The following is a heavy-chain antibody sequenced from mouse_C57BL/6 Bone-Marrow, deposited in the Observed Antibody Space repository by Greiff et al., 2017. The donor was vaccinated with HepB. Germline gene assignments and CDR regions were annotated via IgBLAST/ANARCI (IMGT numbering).Heavy chain of an antibody. Sequence: QVQLQQSGAELVRPGTSVKMSCKASGYTFTNYWIGWAKQRPGHGLEWIGDIYPGGGYTNYNEKFKGKATLTADTSSSTAYMQFSSLTSEDSAIYYCARKAYYYGYFDYWGQGTTLTVSS. D-gene: IGHD1-1*01. CDR3: ARKAYYYGYFDY. V-gene: IGHV1-63*01. CDR1: GYTFTNYW. J-gene: IGHJ2*01. CDR2: IYPGGGYT.